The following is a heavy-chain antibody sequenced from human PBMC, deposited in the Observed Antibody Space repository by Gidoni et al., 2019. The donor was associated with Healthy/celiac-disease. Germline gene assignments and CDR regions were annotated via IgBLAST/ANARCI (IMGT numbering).Heavy chain of an antibody. J-gene: IGHJ4*02. CDR3: ARDGDYYGSANLNTRFDY. D-gene: IGHD3-10*01. CDR2: ISYDGSNK. CDR1: GFTLSSYA. V-gene: IGHV3-30-3*01. Sequence: QVQLVESGGGVVQPGRSLRLSCAASGFTLSSYAMHWVRQAPGKGLEWVAVISYDGSNKYYADSVKGRFTISRDNSKNTLYLQMNSLRAEDTAVYYCARDGDYYGSANLNTRFDYWGQGTLVTVSS.